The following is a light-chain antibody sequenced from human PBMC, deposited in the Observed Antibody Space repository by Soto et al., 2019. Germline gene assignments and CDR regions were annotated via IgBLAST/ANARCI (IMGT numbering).Light chain of an antibody. J-gene: IGKJ2*01. Sequence: DIPMTQSPSTLSASVGDRVTITCRASQSISSWLAWYQQKPGKAPKLLIYKETSLESGVPSRFSGSGSGTEFTLTISSLQPDDFATYYCQQYNSYSTFGQGTKLEIK. V-gene: IGKV1-5*03. CDR1: QSISSW. CDR2: KET. CDR3: QQYNSYST.